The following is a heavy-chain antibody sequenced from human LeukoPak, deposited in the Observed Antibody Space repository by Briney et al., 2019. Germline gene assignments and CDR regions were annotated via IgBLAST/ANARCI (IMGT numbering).Heavy chain of an antibody. V-gene: IGHV4-39*07. CDR3: ARGFRSGYYLNL. CDR1: GGSISSSSYY. D-gene: IGHD3-22*01. Sequence: PSETLSLTCTVSGGSISSSSYYWGWIRQPPGKGLEWIGSIYYSGSTYYNPSLKSRVTISVDTSKNQFSLKLSSVTAADTAVYYCARGFRSGYYLNLWGQGTLVTVSS. J-gene: IGHJ4*02. CDR2: IYYSGST.